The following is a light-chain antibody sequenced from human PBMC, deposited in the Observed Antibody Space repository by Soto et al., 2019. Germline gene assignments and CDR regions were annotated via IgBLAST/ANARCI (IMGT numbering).Light chain of an antibody. Sequence: QSALTQPRSVSGSPGQSVTVSCTGSSSDVSRYNSVSWYQQHPGKPPKLMIYDDTKRSSGVPDRFSGSKSGNTASLTISGLQAEDEADYYCSSYAGSYLHVVFGGGTQLTVL. CDR3: SSYAGSYLHVV. CDR1: SSDVSRYNS. V-gene: IGLV2-11*01. J-gene: IGLJ2*01. CDR2: DDT.